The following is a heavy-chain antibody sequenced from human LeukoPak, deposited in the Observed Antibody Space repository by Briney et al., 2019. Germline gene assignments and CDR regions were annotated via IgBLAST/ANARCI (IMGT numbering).Heavy chain of an antibody. Sequence: GESLKISCKASGYSLINHWIGWVRPVPGKGLGWMGIIYPGNADATYSPSFQGQVTISDDKSTTTVYLQWSSLKASDTAMYYCARQGSYDNSGYSFDYWGQGTLVTVSS. J-gene: IGHJ4*02. CDR2: IYPGNADA. D-gene: IGHD3-22*01. V-gene: IGHV5-51*01. CDR3: ARQGSYDNSGYSFDY. CDR1: GYSLINHW.